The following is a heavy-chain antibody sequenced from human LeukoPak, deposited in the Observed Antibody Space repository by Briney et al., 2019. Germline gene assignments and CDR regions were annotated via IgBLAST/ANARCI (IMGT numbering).Heavy chain of an antibody. CDR2: INHSGST. J-gene: IGHJ3*02. CDR1: GGSFSGYY. D-gene: IGHD3-16*01. CDR3: ARPTAPIVWDGGLIHANAFDI. Sequence: SETLSLTCAVYGGSFSGYYWSWIRQPPGKGLEWIGEINHSGSTNYNPSLKSRVTISVDTSKNRFSLKLSSVTAADTAVYYCARPTAPIVWDGGLIHANAFDIWGQGTMVTVSS. V-gene: IGHV4-34*01.